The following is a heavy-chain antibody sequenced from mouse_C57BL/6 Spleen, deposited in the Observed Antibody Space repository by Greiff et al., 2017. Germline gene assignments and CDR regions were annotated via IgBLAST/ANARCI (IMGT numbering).Heavy chain of an antibody. CDR1: GYTFTSYW. V-gene: IGHV1-53*01. CDR2: INPSNGGT. J-gene: IGHJ4*01. CDR3: ARGGGDDGSSYGYAMDY. D-gene: IGHD1-1*01. Sequence: VQLQQPGTELVKPGASVKLSCKASGYTFTSYWMHWVKQRPGQGLEWIGNINPSNGGTNYNEKFKSKATLTVDKSSSTAYMQLSSLTSEDAAVYYCARGGGDDGSSYGYAMDYRGQGTSVTVSS.